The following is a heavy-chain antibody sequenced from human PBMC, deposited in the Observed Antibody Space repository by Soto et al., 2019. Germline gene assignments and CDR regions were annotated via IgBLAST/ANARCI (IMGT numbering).Heavy chain of an antibody. D-gene: IGHD6-13*01. CDR1: GFTFSSYG. CDR2: IWYDGSNK. Sequence: GGSLRLSCAASGFTFSSYGMHWVRQAPGKGLEWVAVIWYDGSNKYYADSVKGRFTISRDNSKNTLYLQMNSLRAEDTAVYYCARDGLAAAGTGRNYYYYYGMDVWGQGTTVTVSS. CDR3: ARDGLAAAGTGRNYYYYYGMDV. V-gene: IGHV3-33*01. J-gene: IGHJ6*02.